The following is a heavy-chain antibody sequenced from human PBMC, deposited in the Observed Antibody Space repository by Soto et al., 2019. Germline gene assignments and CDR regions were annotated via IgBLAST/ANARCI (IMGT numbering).Heavy chain of an antibody. CDR3: AKDGYAAVGAGFRAPPYFDY. D-gene: IGHD6-13*01. J-gene: IGHJ4*02. CDR2: ISYDGNNK. Sequence: QVQLVESGGGVVQPGRSLRLSCAASGFPFRSYAMHWVRQAPGKGLEWVAVISYDGNNKYYADSVKGRFTISRDNSKNTVYLKMNSLRAEDTAVYYCAKDGYAAVGAGFRAPPYFDYWGQGTLVPVSS. CDR1: GFPFRSYA. V-gene: IGHV3-30*18.